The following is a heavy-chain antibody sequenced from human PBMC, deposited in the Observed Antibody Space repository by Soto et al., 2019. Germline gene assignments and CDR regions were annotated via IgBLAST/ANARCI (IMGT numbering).Heavy chain of an antibody. J-gene: IGHJ5*02. CDR2: IIPIFGTA. D-gene: IGHD2-2*01. CDR3: ARKGYCSSTSCMYNWFDP. CDR1: GGPLSSYS. V-gene: IGHV1-69*01. Sequence: SGEGSFKASGGPLSSYSISWGRQGPGQGLEWMGGIIPIFGTANYAQKFQGRVTITADESTSTAYMELSSLRSEDTAVYYCARKGYCSSTSCMYNWFDPWGQGTLVTVS.